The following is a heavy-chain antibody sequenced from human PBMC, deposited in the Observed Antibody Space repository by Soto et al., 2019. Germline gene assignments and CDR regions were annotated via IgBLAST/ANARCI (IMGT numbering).Heavy chain of an antibody. CDR2: INPSGGST. D-gene: IGHD2-15*01. V-gene: IGHV1-46*01. Sequence: ASVKVSCKASGYTFTSYYMHWVRQAPGQGLEWMGIINPSGGSTSYAQKFQGRVTMTRDTSTSTVYMELSSLRSEDTAVYYCARDLGVVPPHDAFDIWGHGTMVTVSS. CDR1: GYTFTSYY. J-gene: IGHJ3*02. CDR3: ARDLGVVPPHDAFDI.